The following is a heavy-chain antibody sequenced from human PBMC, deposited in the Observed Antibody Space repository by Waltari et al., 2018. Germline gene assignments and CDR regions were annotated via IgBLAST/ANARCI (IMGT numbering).Heavy chain of an antibody. J-gene: IGHJ4*02. V-gene: IGHV3-53*02. CDR3: ARESAVSGWYVS. D-gene: IGHD6-19*01. CDR2: IYSGGST. CDR1: WFTVSNHY. Sequence: EVQLVETGGGLIQPGGSLRPCCAASWFTVSNHYMSWVRQAPGKGLEWVSGIYSGGSTFYPDSVKGRFTISRDNSKNTLYLQMNSLRAEDTAVYYCARESAVSGWYVSWGQGTLVTVSS.